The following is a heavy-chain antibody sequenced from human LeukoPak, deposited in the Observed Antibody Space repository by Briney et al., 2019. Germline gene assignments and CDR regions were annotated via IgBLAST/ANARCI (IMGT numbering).Heavy chain of an antibody. Sequence: GGSLRLSCAASGFTFSSYAMSWVRQAPGKGLEWVSTISISGDRTYFADSVKGRFTISRDNSKNTLYLQMNSLRVEDSAVYYCAKHGGNSYYYFDYWGQGTLVTVSS. D-gene: IGHD4-23*01. CDR1: GFTFSSYA. V-gene: IGHV3-23*01. J-gene: IGHJ4*02. CDR3: AKHGGNSYYYFDY. CDR2: ISISGDRT.